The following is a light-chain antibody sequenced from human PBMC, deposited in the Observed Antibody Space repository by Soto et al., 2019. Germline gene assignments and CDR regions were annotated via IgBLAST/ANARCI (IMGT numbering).Light chain of an antibody. J-gene: IGKJ4*01. CDR3: QQYGRSPLT. V-gene: IGKV3-20*01. Sequence: EIVLTQSPGTLSLSPGERATLSCRASQSVTSSYLAWYQQKPGQAPRLLIYGASRRATGIPDRFSGSWSGTDFTLTISRLGAEDFAVYYCQQYGRSPLTFGGGSKV. CDR1: QSVTSSY. CDR2: GAS.